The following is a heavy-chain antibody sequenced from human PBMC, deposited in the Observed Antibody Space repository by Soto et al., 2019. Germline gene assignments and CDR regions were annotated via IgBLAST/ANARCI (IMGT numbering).Heavy chain of an antibody. D-gene: IGHD4-17*01. CDR2: ISYDGSNK. V-gene: IGHV3-30*04. CDR1: GFTFSSYA. CDR3: ASALEDGDYVYHAFDI. Sequence: GGSLRLSCAASGFTFSSYAMHWVRQAPGKGLEWVAVISYDGSNKYYADSVKGRFTISRDNSKNTLYLQMNSLRAEDTAVYYCASALEDGDYVYHAFDIWGQGTMVTVSS. J-gene: IGHJ3*02.